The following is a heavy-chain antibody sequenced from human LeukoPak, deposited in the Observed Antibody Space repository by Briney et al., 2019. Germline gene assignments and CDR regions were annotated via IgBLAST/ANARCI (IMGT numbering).Heavy chain of an antibody. D-gene: IGHD5-18*01. CDR1: GFTFDDYA. J-gene: IGHJ4*02. V-gene: IGHV3-9*03. CDR2: ISWNSGSI. CDR3: AKGRGYSYGYEGYYFDY. Sequence: GGSLRLSCAASGFTFDDYAMHWVRQAPGKGLEWVSGISWNSGSIGYADSVKGRFTISRDNAKNSLYLQMNSLRAEDMALYYCAKGRGYSYGYEGYYFDYWGQGTLVTVSS.